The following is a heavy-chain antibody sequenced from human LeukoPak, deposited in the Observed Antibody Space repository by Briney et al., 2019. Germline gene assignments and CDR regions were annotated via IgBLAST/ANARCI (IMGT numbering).Heavy chain of an antibody. CDR1: GFPFTSYS. CDR2: ISSSSSYI. D-gene: IGHD6-19*01. V-gene: IGHV3-21*01. CDR3: ARSAYSSGWYARDY. Sequence: GGALKLSCAASGFPFTSYSMNWVRPAPGKGLEWVSSISSSSSYIYYADSVKGRFTISRDNAKNSLYLQMDSLRAEDTAVYYCARSAYSSGWYARDYWGQGTLVTVSS. J-gene: IGHJ4*02.